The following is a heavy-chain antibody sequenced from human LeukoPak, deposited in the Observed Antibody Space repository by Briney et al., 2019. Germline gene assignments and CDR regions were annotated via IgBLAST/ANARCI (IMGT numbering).Heavy chain of an antibody. J-gene: IGHJ5*01. V-gene: IGHV3-74*01. D-gene: IGHD2-2*01. CDR1: GFTFSSYW. Sequence: GGSLRLSCAASGFTFSSYWMHWVRQAPGKGLVWVSRINSDGSSTSYADSVKGRFTISRHNSRSTLYLQMNSLRAEDTAVYYCAKDRHAPGRYCSSTTCFPFDSWGQGTLVTVSS. CDR2: INSDGSST. CDR3: AKDRHAPGRYCSSTTCFPFDS.